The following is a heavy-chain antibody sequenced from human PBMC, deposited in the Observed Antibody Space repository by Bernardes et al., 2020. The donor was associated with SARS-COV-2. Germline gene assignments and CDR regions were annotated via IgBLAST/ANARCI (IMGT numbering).Heavy chain of an antibody. D-gene: IGHD1-26*01. CDR3: ARDFFYRRFDP. V-gene: IGHV4-31*03. CDR2: IFSSENT. J-gene: IGHJ5*02. Sequence: SETLSLTRTVSGGSIASGGYYWSWIRQPPGKGLEWIGYIFSSENTHYNPSLKSRVTMSVDTSQNQFSLKLTSVTDADTAVYYCARDFFYRRFDPWGQGTLVTV. CDR1: GGSIASGGYY.